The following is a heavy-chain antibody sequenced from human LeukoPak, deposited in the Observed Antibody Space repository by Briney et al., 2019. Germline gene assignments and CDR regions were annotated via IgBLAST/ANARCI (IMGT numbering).Heavy chain of an antibody. Sequence: ASVKVSCKASGYTFTSYGISWVRQAPGQGLEWMGGIIPIFGTANYAQKFQGRVTITADESTSTAYMELSSLRSEDTAVYYCASDLSGCSGGSCRGWFDPWGQGTLVTVSS. D-gene: IGHD2-15*01. J-gene: IGHJ5*02. CDR1: GYTFTSYG. CDR3: ASDLSGCSGGSCRGWFDP. V-gene: IGHV1-69*13. CDR2: IIPIFGTA.